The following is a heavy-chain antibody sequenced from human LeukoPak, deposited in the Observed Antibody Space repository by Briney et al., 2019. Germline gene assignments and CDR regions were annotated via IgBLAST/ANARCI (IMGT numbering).Heavy chain of an antibody. Sequence: GESLKISCKGSEYSFSSYWIGWVRQMPGKGLEWMGIIYPGDSDTRYSPSFQGQVTISADKSISTAYLQWNSLKASGTAMYYCARRDHYYDSSGYLRPDAFDIWGQGTMVTVSS. CDR1: EYSFSSYW. CDR2: IYPGDSDT. J-gene: IGHJ3*02. V-gene: IGHV5-51*01. D-gene: IGHD3-22*01. CDR3: ARRDHYYDSSGYLRPDAFDI.